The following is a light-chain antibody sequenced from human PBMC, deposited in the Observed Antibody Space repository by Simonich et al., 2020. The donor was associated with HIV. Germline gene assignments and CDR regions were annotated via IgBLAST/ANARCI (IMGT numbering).Light chain of an antibody. V-gene: IGKV1-5*03. CDR2: KAS. CDR3: QQYNSYSQM. J-gene: IGKJ1*01. Sequence: DIQMTQSPSTLSASVGDRTTITCRASQSISSWLAWYQQKPGKAPKLLIYKASSLQSGGPSRVSGSGAGTEFTLTISSLQPDDFATYYCQQYNSYSQMFGQGTKVEIK. CDR1: QSISSW.